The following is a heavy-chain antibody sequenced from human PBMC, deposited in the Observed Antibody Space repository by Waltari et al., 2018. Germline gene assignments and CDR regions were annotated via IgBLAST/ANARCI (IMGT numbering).Heavy chain of an antibody. CDR2: INPSGGST. D-gene: IGHD4-17*01. Sequence: QVQLVQSGAEVKKPGASVKVACTASGYTFTSYYMHWVRQAPGQGLEWMGIINPSGGSTSYAQKFQGRVTMTRDTSTSTVYMELSSLRSEDTAVYYCARDRITVTTPFDYWGQGTLVTVSS. CDR3: ARDRITVTTPFDY. CDR1: GYTFTSYY. V-gene: IGHV1-46*01. J-gene: IGHJ4*02.